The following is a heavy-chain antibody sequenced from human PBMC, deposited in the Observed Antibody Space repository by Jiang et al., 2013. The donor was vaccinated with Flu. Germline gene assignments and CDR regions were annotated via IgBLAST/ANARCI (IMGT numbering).Heavy chain of an antibody. CDR3: ARSRGSYLGYAFDI. CDR1: GDSVSSNSAA. V-gene: IGHV6-1*01. Sequence: SQTLSLTCAISGDSVSSNSAAWNWIRQSPSRGLEWLGRTYYRSTWYNDYALSVKSRIAINPDTSKNQFSLQLNSVTPEDTAVYYCARSRGSYLGYAFDIWGQGTMVTVSS. CDR2: TYYRSTWYN. D-gene: IGHD1-26*01. J-gene: IGHJ3*02.